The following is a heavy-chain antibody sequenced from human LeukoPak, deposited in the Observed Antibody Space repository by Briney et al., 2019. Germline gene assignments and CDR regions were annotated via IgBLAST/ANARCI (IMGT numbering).Heavy chain of an antibody. CDR2: INHSGST. V-gene: IGHV4-34*01. J-gene: IGHJ3*02. CDR3: AGSRQLVSAFDI. D-gene: IGHD6-6*01. Sequence: SETLSLTCAVYGGSFSGYYWSWIRQPPGKGLEWIGEINHSGSTNYNPSLKSRVTISVDTSKNQFSLKLSSVTAADTAVYYCAGSRQLVSAFDIWGQGTMVTVSS. CDR1: GGSFSGYY.